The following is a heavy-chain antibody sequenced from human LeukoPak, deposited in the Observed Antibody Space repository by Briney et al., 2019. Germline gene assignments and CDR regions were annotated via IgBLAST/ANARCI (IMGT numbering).Heavy chain of an antibody. J-gene: IGHJ3*02. V-gene: IGHV3-33*01. CDR3: ARDAAEAAAAFDI. D-gene: IGHD2-2*01. CDR2: IWYDGSNK. CDR1: GFTFSSYG. Sequence: PGRSLRLSCAASGFTFSSYGMHWVRQAPGKGLEWVAVIWYDGSNKYYADSVKGRFTISRDNSKNTLYLQMNSLRAEDTAAYYCARDAAEAAAAFDIWGQGTMVTVSS.